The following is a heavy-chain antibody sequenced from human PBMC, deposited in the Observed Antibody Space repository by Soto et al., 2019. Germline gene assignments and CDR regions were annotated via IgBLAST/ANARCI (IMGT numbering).Heavy chain of an antibody. CDR2: ISAYNGNT. V-gene: IGHV1-18*01. Sequence: ASVKVSCKASGYTFTSYGISWVRQAPGQRLEWMGWISAYNGNTNYAQKLQGRVTMTTDTSTSTAYMELRSLRSDDTAAYYCARDSSPYYDFWSGYYWAHFDYWGQGTLVTVSS. CDR3: ARDSSPYYDFWSGYYWAHFDY. J-gene: IGHJ4*02. CDR1: GYTFTSYG. D-gene: IGHD3-3*01.